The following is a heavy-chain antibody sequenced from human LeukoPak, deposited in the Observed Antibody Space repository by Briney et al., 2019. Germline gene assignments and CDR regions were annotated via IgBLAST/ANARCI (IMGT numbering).Heavy chain of an antibody. D-gene: IGHD3-10*01. V-gene: IGHV3-23*01. CDR2: ISGSGGST. J-gene: IGHJ4*02. CDR1: GFTFSSYG. Sequence: GGSLRLSCAASGFTFSSYGMSWVRQAPGKGLEWDSAISGSGGSTYYADSVKGRFTISRDDPHNTLYLQMNSLRAEDTAVYFCARGGVDYYGSGTYYLMYYFDYWGQGALVTVSS. CDR3: ARGGVDYYGSGTYYLMYYFDY.